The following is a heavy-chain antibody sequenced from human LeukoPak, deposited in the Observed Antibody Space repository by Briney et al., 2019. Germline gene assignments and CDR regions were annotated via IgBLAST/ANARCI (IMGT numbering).Heavy chain of an antibody. CDR3: AIAVAGTLGH. J-gene: IGHJ4*02. V-gene: IGHV4-34*01. D-gene: IGHD6-19*01. CDR1: GGSFSGYY. CDR2: INHSGST. Sequence: PSETLSLTCAVYGGSFSGYYWSWIRQPPGKGLEWIGEINHSGSTNYNPSLKSRVTISVDTSKNQFSLKLSSVTAADTAVYYCAIAVAGTLGHWGQGTLVTVSS.